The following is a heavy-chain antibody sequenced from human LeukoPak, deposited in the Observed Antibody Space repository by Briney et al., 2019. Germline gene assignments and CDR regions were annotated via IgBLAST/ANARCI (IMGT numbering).Heavy chain of an antibody. J-gene: IGHJ4*02. V-gene: IGHV1-18*01. CDR2: ISAYNGNT. Sequence: GASVKVSCKASGYTFTSYGISWVRQAPGQGLEWMGWISAYNGNTNYAQKLQGRVTMTTDTSTSTAYTELRSLRSDDTAVYYCARDRGTMVRDFDYWGQGTLVTVSS. CDR3: ARDRGTMVRDFDY. D-gene: IGHD3-10*01. CDR1: GYTFTSYG.